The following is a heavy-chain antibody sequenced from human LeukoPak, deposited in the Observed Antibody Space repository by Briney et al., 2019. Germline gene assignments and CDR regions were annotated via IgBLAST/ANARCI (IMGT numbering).Heavy chain of an antibody. CDR3: ARDAGYYDSSGYLDY. V-gene: IGHV1-69*04. J-gene: IGHJ4*02. Sequence: SVKVSCKASGGTFSSYAISWVRQAPGQGLEWMGRIIPILGIANYAQKFQGRVTITADKSTSTAYMELSSLRSEDTAVYYCARDAGYYDSSGYLDYWGQGTLVTVSS. CDR1: GGTFSSYA. D-gene: IGHD3-22*01. CDR2: IIPILGIA.